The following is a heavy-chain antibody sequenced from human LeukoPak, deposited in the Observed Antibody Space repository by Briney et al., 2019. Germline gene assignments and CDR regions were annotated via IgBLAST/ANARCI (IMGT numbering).Heavy chain of an antibody. CDR2: INHSGNT. V-gene: IGHV4-38-2*01. Sequence: PSETLSLTCAVSGYSTSSGYYWGWIRQPPGKGLEWIGSINHSGNTYYNPSLKSRVTISVDTSKNQFSLKLSSVTAADTAVYYCARGHFAWFDPWGQGTLVTVSS. CDR3: ARGHFAWFDP. J-gene: IGHJ5*02. D-gene: IGHD3-3*02. CDR1: GYSTSSGYY.